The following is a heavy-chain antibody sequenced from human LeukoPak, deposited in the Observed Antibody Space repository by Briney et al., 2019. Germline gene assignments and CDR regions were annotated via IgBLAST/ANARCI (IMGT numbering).Heavy chain of an antibody. Sequence: SQTLSLTCTVSGGSISNGSYYWSWIRQPAGKGMEWVGRIYTSGSTNYNPSLKSRVTISVDTSKNQFSLKLSSVTAADTAVYYCARALRSSGYYLYWGQGTLVTVSS. V-gene: IGHV4-61*02. CDR1: GGSISNGSYY. CDR2: IYTSGST. CDR3: ARALRSSGYYLY. J-gene: IGHJ4*02. D-gene: IGHD3-22*01.